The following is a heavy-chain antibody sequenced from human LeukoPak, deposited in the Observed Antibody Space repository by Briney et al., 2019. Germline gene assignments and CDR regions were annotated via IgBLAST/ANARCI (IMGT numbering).Heavy chain of an antibody. CDR3: ARTLGYCSGGSCYGMWFDP. CDR1: GYSISSGYY. V-gene: IGHV4-38-2*02. D-gene: IGHD2-15*01. Sequence: SETLSLTCTVSGYSISSGYYWGWIRQPPGKGLEWIGSIYHSGSTYYNPSLKSRVTISVDTSKNQFSLKLSSVTAADTAVYYCARTLGYCSGGSCYGMWFDPWGQGTLVTVSS. CDR2: IYHSGST. J-gene: IGHJ5*02.